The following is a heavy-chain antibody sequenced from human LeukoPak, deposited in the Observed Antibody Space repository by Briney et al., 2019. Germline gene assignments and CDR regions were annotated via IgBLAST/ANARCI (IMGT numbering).Heavy chain of an antibody. D-gene: IGHD6-19*01. CDR1: GFTFSSYG. J-gene: IGHJ6*02. CDR3: AKVLSSGWMIYYYYGMDV. V-gene: IGHV3-30*18. Sequence: PGGSLRLSCAASGFTFSSYGMHWVRQAPGKGLEWVAVISYDGSNKYYADSVKGRFTISRDNSKNTQYLQMNSLRAEDTAVYYCAKVLSSGWMIYYYYGMDVWGQGTTVTVSS. CDR2: ISYDGSNK.